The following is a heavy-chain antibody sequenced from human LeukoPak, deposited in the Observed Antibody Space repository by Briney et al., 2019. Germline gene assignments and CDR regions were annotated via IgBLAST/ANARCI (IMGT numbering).Heavy chain of an antibody. CDR2: ISSSGSTI. D-gene: IGHD6-13*01. CDR1: GFTFSDYY. CDR3: AREGSSSGRDYYGMDV. J-gene: IGHJ6*02. Sequence: GGSLRLSCAASGFTFSDYYMSWIRQAPGKGLEWVSYISSSGSTIYYADSVKGRFTISSDNAKNSLYLQMNSLRAEDTAVYYCAREGSSSGRDYYGMDVWGQGTTVTVSS. V-gene: IGHV3-11*01.